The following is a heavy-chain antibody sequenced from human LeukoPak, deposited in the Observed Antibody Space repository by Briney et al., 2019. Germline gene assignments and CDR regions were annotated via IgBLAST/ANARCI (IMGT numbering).Heavy chain of an antibody. J-gene: IGHJ6*02. V-gene: IGHV3-7*03. Sequence: GGSLRLSCAASGFTFSSYAMSWVRQAPGKGLEWVANIKQDGSEKYYVDSVKGRFTISRDNAKNSLYLQMNSLRSEDTALYYCAKDKVWFGEFLSGMVVWGQGTTVIVSS. CDR1: GFTFSSYA. D-gene: IGHD3-10*01. CDR3: AKDKVWFGEFLSGMVV. CDR2: IKQDGSEK.